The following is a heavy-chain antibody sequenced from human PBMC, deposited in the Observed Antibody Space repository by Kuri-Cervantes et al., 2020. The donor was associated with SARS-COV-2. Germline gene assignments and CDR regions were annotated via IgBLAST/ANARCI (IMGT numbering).Heavy chain of an antibody. CDR2: IIPIFGTA. J-gene: IGHJ4*02. CDR3: ARARNGNYLNEPDY. V-gene: IGHV1-69*13. CDR1: GGAFSSYA. Sequence: SVKVSCKASGGAFSSYAISWVRQAPGQGLEWMGGIIPIFGTANYAQKFQGRVTITADESTSTAYMELSSLRSEDTAVYYCARARNGNYLNEPDYWGQGTLVTVSS. D-gene: IGHD4-17*01.